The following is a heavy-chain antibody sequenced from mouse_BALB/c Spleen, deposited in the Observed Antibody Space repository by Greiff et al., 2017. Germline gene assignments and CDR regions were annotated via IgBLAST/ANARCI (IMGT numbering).Heavy chain of an antibody. D-gene: IGHD2-3*01. CDR1: GYSITSGYY. CDR3: AREDDGYYWFAY. J-gene: IGHJ3*01. Sequence: EVKLVESGPGLVKPSQSLSLTCSVTGYSITSGYYWTWIRQFPGNKLEWMGYISYDGSNNYNPSLKNRISITRDTSKNQFFLKLNSVTTEDTATYYCAREDDGYYWFAYWGQGTLVTVSA. CDR2: ISYDGSN. V-gene: IGHV3-6*02.